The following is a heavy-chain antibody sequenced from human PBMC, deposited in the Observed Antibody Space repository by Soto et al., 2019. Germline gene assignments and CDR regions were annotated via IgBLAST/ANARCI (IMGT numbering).Heavy chain of an antibody. CDR3: ARVKVVTATDF. D-gene: IGHD2-21*02. V-gene: IGHV3-48*02. CDR1: GFTFSSCS. J-gene: IGHJ4*02. CDR2: ISSSSSTI. Sequence: GGSLRLSCAAPGFTFSSCSMNWVRQAPGKGLEWVSYISSSSSTIYYADSVKGRFTISRDNAKNSLYLQMHSLRDGDTAVYYCARVKVVTATDFWGQGTLVTVSS.